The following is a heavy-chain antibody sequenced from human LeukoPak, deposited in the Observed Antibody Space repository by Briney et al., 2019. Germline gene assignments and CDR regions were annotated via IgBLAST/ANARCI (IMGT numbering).Heavy chain of an antibody. CDR1: GGSFSGYY. J-gene: IGHJ4*02. D-gene: IGHD6-19*01. V-gene: IGHV4-34*01. CDR2: INHSGST. Sequence: PSETLSLTCAVYGGSFSGYYWSWIRQPPGKGLEWIGEINHSGSTNYNPSLKSRVTISVDTSKNQFSLKLGSVTAADTAVYYCARGRGGWFIWGQGTLVTVSS. CDR3: ARGRGGWFI.